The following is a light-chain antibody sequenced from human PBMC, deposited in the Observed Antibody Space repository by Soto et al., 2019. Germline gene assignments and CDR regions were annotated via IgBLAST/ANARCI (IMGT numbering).Light chain of an antibody. J-gene: IGLJ2*01. Sequence: QSALTQPPSASGSPGQSVTISCTGTSSDVGGYNYVSWFQQHPGKAPKLVIYEVTTRPSGVPDRFSGSKSGNTASLTDSGLQRECEAYYYCSSCAGLKTLVLFGGGTKLTVL. CDR2: EVT. V-gene: IGLV2-8*01. CDR1: SSDVGGYNY. CDR3: SSCAGLKTLVL.